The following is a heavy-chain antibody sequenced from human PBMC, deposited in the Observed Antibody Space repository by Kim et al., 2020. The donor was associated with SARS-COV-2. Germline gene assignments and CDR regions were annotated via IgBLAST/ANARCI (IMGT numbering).Heavy chain of an antibody. V-gene: IGHV4-61*01. J-gene: IGHJ4*02. CDR2: VYYSGST. D-gene: IGHD4-17*01. CDR3: ARALNDYGDYRLGY. CDR1: GGSVNSGSYY. Sequence: SETLSLTCSVSGGSVNSGSYYWSWIRQPPGKGLEWIGYVYYSGSTNYNRSLKSRVTISVDTSKNQFFLNLSSVTAADTAIYYCARALNDYGDYRLGYWGQGTLVTVSS.